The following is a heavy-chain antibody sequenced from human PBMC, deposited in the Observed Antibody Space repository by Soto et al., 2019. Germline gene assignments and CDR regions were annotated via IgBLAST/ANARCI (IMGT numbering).Heavy chain of an antibody. V-gene: IGHV3-48*03. Sequence: GGSLRLSCAASGFTFSSYEMNWVRQAPGKGLEWVSYISSSGSTIYYADPVKGRFTISRDNSKNMLYLQMNSLRAEDTAVYYCAKVPRDFAWLLELDYFDYWGQGTPVTVSS. CDR3: AKVPRDFAWLLELDYFDY. CDR1: GFTFSSYE. J-gene: IGHJ4*02. CDR2: ISSSGSTI. D-gene: IGHD3-9*01.